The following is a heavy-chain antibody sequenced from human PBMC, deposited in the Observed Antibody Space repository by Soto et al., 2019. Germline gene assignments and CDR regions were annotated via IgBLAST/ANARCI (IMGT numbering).Heavy chain of an antibody. CDR2: ISAYNGNT. CDR1: GYTFTSYG. V-gene: IGHV1-18*01. J-gene: IGHJ2*01. D-gene: IGHD4-17*01. Sequence: ASVKVSCKASGYTFTSYGINWVRQAPGQGLEWMGWISAYNGNTNYAQKLQGRVTMTTDTSTSTAYMELRSLRSDDTAVYYCARVVGTTASGYFDLWGRGTLVTVSS. CDR3: ARVVGTTASGYFDL.